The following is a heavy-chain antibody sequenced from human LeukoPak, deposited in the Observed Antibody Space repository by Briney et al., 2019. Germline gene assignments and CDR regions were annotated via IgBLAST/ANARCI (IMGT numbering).Heavy chain of an antibody. CDR2: IRYDGSNK. J-gene: IGHJ4*02. Sequence: GGSLRLSCAASGFTFSSYGMHWVRQAPGKGLEWVAFIRYDGSNKYYADSVKGRFTISRDNSKNTLYLQMNSLRAEDTAVYYCAKGSKRAYSSSSQLDYWGQGTLVTVSS. D-gene: IGHD6-6*01. CDR3: AKGSKRAYSSSSQLDY. CDR1: GFTFSSYG. V-gene: IGHV3-30*02.